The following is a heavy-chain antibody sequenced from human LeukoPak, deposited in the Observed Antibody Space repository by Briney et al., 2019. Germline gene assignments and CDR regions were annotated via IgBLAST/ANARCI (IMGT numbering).Heavy chain of an antibody. Sequence: ASETLSLTCTVSGGSISSSSYYWGWIRQPPGKGLEWIGSIYYSGSTYYNPSLKSRVTISVDTSKNQFSLKLSSVTAADTAVYYCARDPGPYYYDSSGYYDTDGPYFDYWGQGTLVTVSS. CDR3: ARDPGPYYYDSSGYYDTDGPYFDY. J-gene: IGHJ4*02. CDR2: IYYSGST. D-gene: IGHD3-22*01. V-gene: IGHV4-39*07. CDR1: GGSISSSSYY.